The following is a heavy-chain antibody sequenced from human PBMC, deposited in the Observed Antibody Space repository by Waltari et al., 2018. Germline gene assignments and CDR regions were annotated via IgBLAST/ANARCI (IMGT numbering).Heavy chain of an antibody. J-gene: IGHJ5*02. V-gene: IGHV4-34*01. CDR3: ARGDTTRGYSGYATPGWFDP. D-gene: IGHD5-12*01. CDR2: INHSGST. CDR1: GGSFSCYY. Sequence: QVQLQQWRAGLLKPSETLSLTCAVYGGSFSCYYWSWIRQPPGQGLEWIGEINHSGSTNYNPSLKSRVTISVDTSKNQFSLKLSSVTAADTAVYYCARGDTTRGYSGYATPGWFDPWGQGTLVTVSS.